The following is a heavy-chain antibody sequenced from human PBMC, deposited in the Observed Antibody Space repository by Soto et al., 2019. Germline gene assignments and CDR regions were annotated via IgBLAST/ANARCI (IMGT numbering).Heavy chain of an antibody. CDR1: GGSFSGYY. D-gene: IGHD5-18*01. CDR3: ARARIQLWLRQDYYYGMDV. CDR2: INHSGST. J-gene: IGHJ6*02. V-gene: IGHV4-34*01. Sequence: SETLSLTCAVYGGSFSGYYWSWIRQPPGKGLEWIGEINHSGSTNYNPSLKSRVTISVDTSKNQFSLKLSSVTAADTAVYYCARARIQLWLRQDYYYGMDVWGQGTTVTVSS.